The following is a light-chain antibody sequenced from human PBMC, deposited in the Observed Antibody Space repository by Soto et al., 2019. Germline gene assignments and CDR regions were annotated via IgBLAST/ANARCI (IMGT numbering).Light chain of an antibody. CDR1: SGHSSYA. Sequence: QPVLTQSPSASASLGASVKLTCTLSSGHSSYAIAWHQQQPEKGPHYLMKLNSDGSHSKGDGIPDRFSGSSSGAERYLTISSLQSEDEADYYCQTWDTGIWVFGGGTKVTVL. J-gene: IGLJ3*02. V-gene: IGLV4-69*01. CDR3: QTWDTGIWV. CDR2: LNSDGSH.